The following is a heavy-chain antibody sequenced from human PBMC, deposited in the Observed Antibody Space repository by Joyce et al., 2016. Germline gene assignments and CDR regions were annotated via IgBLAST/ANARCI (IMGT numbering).Heavy chain of an antibody. CDR3: ARGGISYYYAMDV. D-gene: IGHD3-16*01. Sequence: QLVESGGGVVKPGGSLRLSCEASGSTFSTSSMSWFRQAPGKGLEWVAAISATSYYIFHAETVRGRFTVPRDNAKKALYLQMNSLRAEDSAVFYCARGGISYYYAMDVWGQGTTVTVSS. V-gene: IGHV3-21*01. J-gene: IGHJ6*02. CDR1: GSTFSTSS. CDR2: ISATSYYI.